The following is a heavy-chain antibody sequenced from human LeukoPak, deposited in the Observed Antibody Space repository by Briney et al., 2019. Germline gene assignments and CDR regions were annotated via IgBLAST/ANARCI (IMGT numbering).Heavy chain of an antibody. V-gene: IGHV3-73*01. J-gene: IGHJ4*02. CDR1: GFTFSGSA. D-gene: IGHD6-13*01. CDR2: IRSQANNYAT. Sequence: GRSLRLSCAASGFTFSGSAMNWVRQASGKGLEWVGRIRSQANNYATAYAASVKGRFTISRDDSKNTAYLQMNSLKTEDTAVYYCIGARGVSAAGVFGYWGQGTLVTVSS. CDR3: IGARGVSAAGVFGY.